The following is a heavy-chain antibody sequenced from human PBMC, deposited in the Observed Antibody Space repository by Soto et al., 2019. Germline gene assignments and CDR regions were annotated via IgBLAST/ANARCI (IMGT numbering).Heavy chain of an antibody. J-gene: IGHJ6*02. CDR3: ARDPVAMVRGVIITNYYYYGMDV. CDR2: INSDGSST. CDR1: GFTFSSYW. D-gene: IGHD3-10*01. V-gene: IGHV3-74*01. Sequence: LRLSCAASGFTFSSYWMHWVRQAPGKGLVWVSRINSDGSSTSYADSVKGRFTISRDNAKNTLYLQMNSLRAEDTAVYYCARDPVAMVRGVIITNYYYYGMDVWGQGTTVTVSS.